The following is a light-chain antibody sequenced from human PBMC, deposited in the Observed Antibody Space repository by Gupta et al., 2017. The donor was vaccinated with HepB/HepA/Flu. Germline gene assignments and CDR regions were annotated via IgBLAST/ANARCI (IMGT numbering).Light chain of an antibody. CDR1: QSVGTS. CDR2: DAS. J-gene: IGKJ4*01. Sequence: IVLTQSPATLSLSPGERATLSCWASQSVGTSLAWYQQKPGQAPRLLIYDASHRATGIPDRFSGSGSATDFTLTSITREPEDSAVYYGRQRNNWSTFGGGTKVEIK. V-gene: IGKV3-11*01. CDR3: RQRNNWST.